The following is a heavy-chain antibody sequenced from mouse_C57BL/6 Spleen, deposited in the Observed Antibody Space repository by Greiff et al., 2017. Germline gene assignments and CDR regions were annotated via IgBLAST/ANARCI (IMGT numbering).Heavy chain of an antibody. CDR1: GYTFTSYW. CDR3: AGFHDGCHDCYFDV. J-gene: IGHJ1*03. V-gene: IGHV1-69*01. CDR2: IDPSDSYT. D-gene: IGHD2-3*01. Sequence: VQLQQPGAELVMPGASVKLSCKASGYTFTSYWMPWVKQRPGQGLEWIGEIDPSDSYTNYNQKFKGKSTLTVDKSSSTAYMQLSSLTSEDSAVYYWAGFHDGCHDCYFDVWGTGTTVTVSS.